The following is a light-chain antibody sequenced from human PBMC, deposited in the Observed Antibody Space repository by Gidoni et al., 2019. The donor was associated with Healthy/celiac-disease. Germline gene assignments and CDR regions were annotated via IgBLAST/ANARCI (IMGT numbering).Light chain of an antibody. J-gene: IGKJ4*01. CDR2: LGS. CDR1: QSLLHSNGYNY. Sequence: DIVMIQSPLSLPVTPGGPASISCRSSQSLLHSNGYNYLDWYLQKPGQSPQLLIYLGSNRASGVPDRFSGSGSGTDFTLKISRVEAEDVGVYYCMQALQTLLTFGGGTKVEIK. V-gene: IGKV2-28*01. CDR3: MQALQTLLT.